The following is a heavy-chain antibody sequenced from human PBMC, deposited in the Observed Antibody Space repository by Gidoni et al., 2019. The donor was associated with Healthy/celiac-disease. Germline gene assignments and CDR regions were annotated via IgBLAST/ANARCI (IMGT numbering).Heavy chain of an antibody. D-gene: IGHD5-18*01. CDR2: IDPSDSNT. Sequence: DVQLVQSGAAVTKLGDSMGISCKGSGYSFTRYWISWVRQIPGKGLKWGGRIDPSDSNTNYSPSFQGHVTISADKSISTAYLQWSSLKASDTAMYYCARRGRLRESRYWGQGTLVTVSS. CDR1: GYSFTRYW. J-gene: IGHJ4*02. V-gene: IGHV5-10-1*01. CDR3: ARRGRLRESRY.